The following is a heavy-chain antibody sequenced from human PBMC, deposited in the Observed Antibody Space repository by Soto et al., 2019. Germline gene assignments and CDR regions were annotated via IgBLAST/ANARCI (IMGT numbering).Heavy chain of an antibody. CDR1: GFTFSSYA. Sequence: GGSLRLSCAASGFTFSSYAMSWVRQAPGKGLEWVSAISGSGGSTYYADSVKGRFTISRDNSKNTLYLQMNSLRAEDTAVYYCAKVPLMVYALPYYFDYWGQGTLVTVSS. CDR3: AKVPLMVYALPYYFDY. CDR2: ISGSGGST. J-gene: IGHJ4*02. D-gene: IGHD2-8*01. V-gene: IGHV3-23*01.